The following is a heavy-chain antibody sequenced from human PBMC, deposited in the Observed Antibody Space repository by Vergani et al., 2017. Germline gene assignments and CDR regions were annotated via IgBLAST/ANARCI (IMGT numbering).Heavy chain of an antibody. V-gene: IGHV3-23*01. CDR3: AKDSNYGFWSGPSGAFDP. Sequence: EVQLLESGGGLVQPGGSLRLSCAASGFTFSSYAMSWVRQAPGKGLEWVSASSGSGGSTYYADSVKGRFTISRDNSKNTLYLQMNSLRAEDTAVYYCAKDSNYGFWSGPSGAFDPWGQGTLVTVSS. J-gene: IGHJ5*02. CDR2: SSGSGGST. CDR1: GFTFSSYA. D-gene: IGHD3-3*01.